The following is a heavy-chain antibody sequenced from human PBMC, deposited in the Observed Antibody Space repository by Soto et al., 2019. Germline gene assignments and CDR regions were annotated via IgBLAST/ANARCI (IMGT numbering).Heavy chain of an antibody. CDR3: AKDLGYDILTGYYTYYYYGMDV. CDR1: GFTFSSYA. Sequence: GGSLRLSCAASGFTFSSYAMSWVRQAPGKGLEWVSAISGSGGSTYYADSVKGRFTISRDNSKNTLYLQMNSLRAEDTAVYYCAKDLGYDILTGYYTYYYYGMDVWGQGTTVTVSS. CDR2: ISGSGGST. D-gene: IGHD3-9*01. V-gene: IGHV3-23*01. J-gene: IGHJ6*02.